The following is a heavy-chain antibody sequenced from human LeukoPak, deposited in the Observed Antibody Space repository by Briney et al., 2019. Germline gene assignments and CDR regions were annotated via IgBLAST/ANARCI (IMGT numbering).Heavy chain of an antibody. V-gene: IGHV4-34*01. D-gene: IGHD5-18*01. CDR3: ARRGYSYGYYFDY. CDR2: INHSGST. CDR1: GGSFSGYY. Sequence: SETLSLTCAVYGGSFSGYYWSWIRQPPGKGLEWIGEINHSGSTNYNPSLKSRVTISVDTSKNQFSLKLSSVTAADTAVYYCARRGYSYGYYFDYWGQGTLVTVSS. J-gene: IGHJ4*02.